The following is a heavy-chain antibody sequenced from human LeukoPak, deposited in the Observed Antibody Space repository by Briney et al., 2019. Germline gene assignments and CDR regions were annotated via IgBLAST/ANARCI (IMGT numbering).Heavy chain of an antibody. V-gene: IGHV4-34*01. CDR3: ARRRVVWFGAPDNYNWFDP. CDR2: INHSGST. CDR1: GGSFNGYY. J-gene: IGHJ5*02. D-gene: IGHD3-10*01. Sequence: SETLSLTCAVYGGSFNGYYWNWIRQPPGKGLEWNGEINHSGSTNYNPSLMSRVTISVDTSKNQFSLKLSSVTATDTAVYYCARRRVVWFGAPDNYNWFDPWGQGTLVTVSS.